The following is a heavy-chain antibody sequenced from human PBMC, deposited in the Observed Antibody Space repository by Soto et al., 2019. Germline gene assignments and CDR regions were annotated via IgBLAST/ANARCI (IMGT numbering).Heavy chain of an antibody. CDR1: GFTFSSYS. CDR3: ARDWYDFWSGYHNYYYGMDV. V-gene: IGHV3-21*01. D-gene: IGHD3-3*01. Sequence: GGSLRLSCAASGFTFSSYSMNWVRQAPGKGLEWVSSISSSSSYIYYADSVKGRFTISRDNAKNSLYLQMNSLRAEDTAVYYCARDWYDFWSGYHNYYYGMDVWSQGTTVTVSS. CDR2: ISSSSSYI. J-gene: IGHJ6*02.